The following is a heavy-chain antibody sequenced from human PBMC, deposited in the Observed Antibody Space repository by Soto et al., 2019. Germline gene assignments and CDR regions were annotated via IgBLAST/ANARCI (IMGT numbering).Heavy chain of an antibody. D-gene: IGHD2-15*01. V-gene: IGHV4-59*08. CDR3: VRQGIGYLHGLVDV. CDR2: VYHTGGT. CDR1: SGPSSSHN. Sequence: QVQLQQSGPGLVKPSETLSLTCTVSSGPSSSHNWGWIRQTPGRGLEWIGDVYHTGGTSYNPSLNRRVTVSADTSTNHISLTLTSVTDADTVVYYCVRQGIGYLHGLVDVWGQGTTVTVSS. J-gene: IGHJ6*02.